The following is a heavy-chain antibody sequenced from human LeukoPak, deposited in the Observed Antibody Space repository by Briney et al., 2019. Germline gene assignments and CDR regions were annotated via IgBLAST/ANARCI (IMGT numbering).Heavy chain of an antibody. D-gene: IGHD3-16*02. CDR1: GFTFSSYA. V-gene: IGHV3-30*04. CDR3: AIGDSLGELSSSFEY. J-gene: IGHJ4*02. Sequence: PGGSLRLSCAASGFTFSSYAMHWVRQAPDKGLEWVAVVSYDGSNKYYADSVKGRFTVSRDNSKNTLYLQMNSLRAEDTAVYYCAIGDSLGELSSSFEYWGQGTLVTVSS. CDR2: VSYDGSNK.